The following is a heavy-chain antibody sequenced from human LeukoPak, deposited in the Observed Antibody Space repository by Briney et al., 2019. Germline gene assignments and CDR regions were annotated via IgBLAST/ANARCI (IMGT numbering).Heavy chain of an antibody. CDR3: AMALDY. V-gene: IGHV3-23*01. CDR1: GFTFSNYH. J-gene: IGHJ4*02. Sequence: GGSLRLSCVASGFTFSNYHMNSVRQAPGKGLEWVSGISHSGSSIYYADSVKGRFTISRDNSKNTLYLQMDRLRVEDTAVYYCAMALDYWGQGTLVTVSS. CDR2: ISHSGSSI.